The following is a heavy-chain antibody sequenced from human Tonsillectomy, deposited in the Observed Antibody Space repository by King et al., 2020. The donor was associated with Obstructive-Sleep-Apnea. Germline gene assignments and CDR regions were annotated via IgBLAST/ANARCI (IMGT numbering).Heavy chain of an antibody. CDR1: GFTFSSYA. D-gene: IGHD3-22*01. Sequence: VQLVESGGGLVQPGGSLRLSCAASGFTFSSYAMTWVRQAPGKGLEWVSGISGSGGSTYYEDSVKGRLTISRDNSKNTLYLQMNSLRAADTAVYYCAKAYYYDSSGYYYDYWGQGTLVTVSS. J-gene: IGHJ4*02. CDR2: ISGSGGST. CDR3: AKAYYYDSSGYYYDY. V-gene: IGHV3-23*04.